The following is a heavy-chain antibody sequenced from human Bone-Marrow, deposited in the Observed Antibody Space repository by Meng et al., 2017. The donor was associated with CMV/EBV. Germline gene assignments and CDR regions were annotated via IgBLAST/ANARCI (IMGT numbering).Heavy chain of an antibody. J-gene: IGHJ6*02. Sequence: ASVKVSCKASGYTFSAYYMHWVRQAPGQGLEWMGWINPDSGGTDYAQNFQGRVTMTRDTSISTAYMDLSRLRSDDTAVYYCARGSMVRGVPLPYYYYGMSVWGQGPTVPAP. D-gene: IGHD3-10*01. CDR3: ARGSMVRGVPLPYYYYGMSV. V-gene: IGHV1-2*02. CDR1: GYTFSAYY. CDR2: INPDSGGT.